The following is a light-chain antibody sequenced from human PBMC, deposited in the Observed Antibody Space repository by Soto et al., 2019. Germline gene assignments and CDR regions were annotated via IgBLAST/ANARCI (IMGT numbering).Light chain of an antibody. CDR1: QSINKY. CDR2: VAS. Sequence: DIQMTQSPSSLSASVGDRVTITCRASQSINKYLNWYQQKPGKGPKLLIYVASSLQSGVPSRFSGGGSGTDFTLTISSLQPEDSAPYYCQQSYSIPWRFGQGTKVEIK. CDR3: QQSYSIPWR. V-gene: IGKV1-39*01. J-gene: IGKJ1*01.